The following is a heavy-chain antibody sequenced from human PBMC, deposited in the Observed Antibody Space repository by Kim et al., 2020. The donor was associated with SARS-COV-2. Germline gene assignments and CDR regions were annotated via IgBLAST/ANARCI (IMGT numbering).Heavy chain of an antibody. Sequence: SETLSLNCVVSGGSFSDYLWTWIRQPPGKGLEWIGEVTHSGNSACNPSLKSRVTISVDASKNQFSLKVMSVTAADTGVYYCARRRPPGNWFDPWGQGTLVTVSS. J-gene: IGHJ5*02. CDR2: VTHSGNS. CDR1: GGSFSDYL. V-gene: IGHV4-34*01. CDR3: ARRRPPGNWFDP.